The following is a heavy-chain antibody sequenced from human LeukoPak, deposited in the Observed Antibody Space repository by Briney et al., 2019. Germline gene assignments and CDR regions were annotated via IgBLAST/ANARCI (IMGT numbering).Heavy chain of an antibody. D-gene: IGHD2-21*01. CDR3: AREVHCGGDCYSIGDAFDI. CDR1: GGSISSYY. Sequence: SETLSLTCTVSGGSISSYYWSWIRQPPGKGLEWIGKIYDSGSTNYNPSLKSRVTISIDTSKNQFSLKLSSVTAADTAVYYCAREVHCGGDCYSIGDAFDIWGQGTMVTVSS. CDR2: IYDSGST. V-gene: IGHV4-59*12. J-gene: IGHJ3*02.